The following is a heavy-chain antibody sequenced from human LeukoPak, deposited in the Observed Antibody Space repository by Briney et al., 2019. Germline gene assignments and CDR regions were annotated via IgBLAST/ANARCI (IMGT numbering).Heavy chain of an antibody. CDR2: IYQDGNEK. CDR1: VYSFSKYW. J-gene: IGHJ4*02. Sequence: GGSLRLSCAPSVYSFSKYWKSCVPAARGGGVGWVAKIYQDGNEKYSVDSVRGGFTISRDNAKNSLYLKMSSLRAEDTAVYYCATLIGPIFEYWGQGTLVTVSS. CDR3: ATLIGPIFEY. V-gene: IGHV3-7*01.